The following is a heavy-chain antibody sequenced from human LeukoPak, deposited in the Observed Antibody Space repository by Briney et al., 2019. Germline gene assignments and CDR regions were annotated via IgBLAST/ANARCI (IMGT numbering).Heavy chain of an antibody. V-gene: IGHV1-46*01. Sequence: ASVKVSCKASGYTFTSYYMHWVRQAPGQGLEWMGIINPSGGSTSYAQKFQGRDTMTRDMSTSTVYMELSSLRSEDTAVYYCARAQTVTTYNDAFDIWGQGTMVTVSS. CDR2: INPSGGST. J-gene: IGHJ3*02. CDR3: ARAQTVTTYNDAFDI. CDR1: GYTFTSYY. D-gene: IGHD4-17*01.